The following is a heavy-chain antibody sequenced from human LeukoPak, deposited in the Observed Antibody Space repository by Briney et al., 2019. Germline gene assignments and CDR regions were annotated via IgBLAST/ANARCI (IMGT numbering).Heavy chain of an antibody. Sequence: SETLSLTCTVSGGSICSYYWSWIRQPPGKGLEWIGYIYYSGSTDYNPSLKSRVTISVDTSKNQFSLKLSSVTAADTAVYYCAREKSYGDYGYWGQGTLVTVSS. CDR2: IYYSGST. V-gene: IGHV4-59*01. CDR1: GGSICSYY. J-gene: IGHJ4*02. CDR3: AREKSYGDYGY. D-gene: IGHD4-17*01.